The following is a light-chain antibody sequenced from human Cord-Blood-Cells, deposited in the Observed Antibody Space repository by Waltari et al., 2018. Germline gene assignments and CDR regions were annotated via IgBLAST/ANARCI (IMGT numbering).Light chain of an antibody. Sequence: ITQSSSSLSASVGDRVTITCRASQIISSYLNWYQQKPGKTPKLLIYAASSLQSGVPSRFSGSGSGTDFTLTISSLQPEDFATYYCQQSYSTPLTFGGGTKVEIK. V-gene: IGKV1-39*01. CDR2: AAS. CDR1: QIISSY. J-gene: IGKJ4*01. CDR3: QQSYSTPLT.